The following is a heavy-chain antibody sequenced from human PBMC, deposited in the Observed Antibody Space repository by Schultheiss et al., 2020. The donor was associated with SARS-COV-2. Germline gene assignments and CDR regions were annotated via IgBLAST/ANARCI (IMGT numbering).Heavy chain of an antibody. V-gene: IGHV1-8*01. CDR1: GYTFTSYD. Sequence: ASVKVSCKASGYTFTSYDINWVRQATGQGLEWMGWMNPNSGNTGYVQKFQGRVTMTRNTSISTAYMELSSLRSEDTAVYYCAKRGIIAAAGSVPYYFDYWGQGTLVTVSS. CDR3: AKRGIIAAAGSVPYYFDY. CDR2: MNPNSGNT. J-gene: IGHJ4*02. D-gene: IGHD6-13*01.